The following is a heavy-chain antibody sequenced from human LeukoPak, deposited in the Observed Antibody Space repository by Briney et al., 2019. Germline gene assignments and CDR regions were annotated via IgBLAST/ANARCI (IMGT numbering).Heavy chain of an antibody. CDR1: GFTFSSYA. Sequence: GGSLRLSCAASGFTFSSYAMSWVRQAPGKGLEWVSAISGSGGSTYYADSVKGRFTISRDNPKNTLYLQMNSLRAEDTAVYYCAKYEAYDSSGYYYGDWGQGTLVTVSS. D-gene: IGHD3-22*01. CDR2: ISGSGGST. J-gene: IGHJ4*02. CDR3: AKYEAYDSSGYYYGD. V-gene: IGHV3-23*01.